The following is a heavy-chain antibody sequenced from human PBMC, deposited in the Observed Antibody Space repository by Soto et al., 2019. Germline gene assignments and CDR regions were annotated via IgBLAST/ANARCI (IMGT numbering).Heavy chain of an antibody. CDR2: IWYDGSNK. J-gene: IGHJ4*02. V-gene: IGHV3-33*01. D-gene: IGHD1-26*01. Sequence: QVQLVESGGGVVQPGRSLRLSCAASGFTFSSYGMHWVRQAPGKGLEWVAVIWYDGSNKYYADSVKGRFTISRDNSKNTLYLQMNSLRAEDTAVYYCARGGSGRYYFDYWGQGTLVTVSS. CDR1: GFTFSSYG. CDR3: ARGGSGRYYFDY.